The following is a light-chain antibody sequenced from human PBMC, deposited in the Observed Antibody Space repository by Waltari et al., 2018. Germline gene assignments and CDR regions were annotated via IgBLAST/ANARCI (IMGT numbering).Light chain of an antibody. CDR3: QQSYNTPLT. CDR2: AAS. Sequence: DIQMTQSPSSLSASVGATVTITCRASPNITRYLLWYQQKPGKAPKPLIYAASSLQSGVPSRFSASGSGTDFTLTISSLQPEDFASYHCQQSYNTPLTFGGGTRVYIK. V-gene: IGKV1-39*01. CDR1: PNITRY. J-gene: IGKJ4*01.